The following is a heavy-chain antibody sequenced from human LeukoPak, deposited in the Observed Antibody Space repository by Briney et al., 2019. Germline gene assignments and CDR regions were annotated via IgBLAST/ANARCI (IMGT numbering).Heavy chain of an antibody. CDR1: GFTFSSHA. CDR2: ISGSGGST. J-gene: IGHJ4*02. CDR3: AKGLAVAGHFDY. Sequence: PGGSLRLSCAASGFTFSSHAMSWVRQAPGKGLEWVSAISGSGGSTYYADSVKGRFTISRDKSKNTLYLQMNRLRAEDTAVYYCAKGLAVAGHFDYWGQGTLVTVSS. D-gene: IGHD6-19*01. V-gene: IGHV3-23*01.